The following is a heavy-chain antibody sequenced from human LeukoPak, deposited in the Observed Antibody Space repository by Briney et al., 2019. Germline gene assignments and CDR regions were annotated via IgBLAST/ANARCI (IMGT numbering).Heavy chain of an antibody. CDR1: GYTFTGYY. J-gene: IGHJ4*02. CDR2: INPNSGGT. Sequence: GASVKVSCKASGYTFTGYYMHWVRQAPGQGLEWMGWINPNSGGTNYAQKFQGRVTMTRDTSINTAYMELSRLRSDDTAVYYCARVLRYSSSSQYFDYWGQGTLVTVSS. D-gene: IGHD6-6*01. CDR3: ARVLRYSSSSQYFDY. V-gene: IGHV1-2*02.